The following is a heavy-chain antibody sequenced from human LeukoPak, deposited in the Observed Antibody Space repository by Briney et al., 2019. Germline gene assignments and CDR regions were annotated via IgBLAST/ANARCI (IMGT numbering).Heavy chain of an antibody. D-gene: IGHD3-9*01. Sequence: PSQTLSLTCTVSGGSISSGDYYWSWIRQPPGKGLEWIGYIYYSGSTYYNPSLKSRVTISVDTSKNQFSLKLSSVTAADTAVFYCARRLTRPERFDSWGQGTLVTVSS. CDR3: ARRLTRPERFDS. CDR2: IYYSGST. CDR1: GGSISSGDYY. J-gene: IGHJ4*02. V-gene: IGHV4-30-4*01.